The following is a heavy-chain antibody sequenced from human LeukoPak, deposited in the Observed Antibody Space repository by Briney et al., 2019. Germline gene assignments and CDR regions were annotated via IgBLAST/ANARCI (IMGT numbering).Heavy chain of an antibody. CDR1: GGTFSSYA. CDR3: ARARGIVGATGEGGLDY. J-gene: IGHJ4*02. V-gene: IGHV1-69*13. D-gene: IGHD1-26*01. CDR2: IIPIFGTA. Sequence: GASVKVSCKASGGTFSSYAISWVRQAPGQGLEWMGGIIPIFGTANYAQKFQGRVTITADESTSTAYMELSSLRSEDTAVYYCARARGIVGATGEGGLDYWGQGTLVTVSS.